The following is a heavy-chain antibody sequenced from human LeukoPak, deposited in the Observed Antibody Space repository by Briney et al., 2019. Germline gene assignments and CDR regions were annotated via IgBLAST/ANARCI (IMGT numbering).Heavy chain of an antibody. CDR1: GFTFSSYA. J-gene: IGHJ4*02. D-gene: IGHD3-10*01. CDR2: IKQDGSEK. Sequence: GGSLRLSCAASGFTFSSYAMHWVRQAPGKGLEWVANIKQDGSEKYYVDSVKGRFTISRDNAKNSLYLQMNSLRAEDTAVYYCARDGGIGTGVWFGELFYWGQGTLVTVSS. CDR3: ARDGGIGTGVWFGELFY. V-gene: IGHV3-7*01.